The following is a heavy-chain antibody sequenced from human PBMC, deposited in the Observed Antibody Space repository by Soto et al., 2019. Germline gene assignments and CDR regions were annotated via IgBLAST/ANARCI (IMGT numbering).Heavy chain of an antibody. CDR3: ARGGSDYYFDY. D-gene: IGHD2-21*02. V-gene: IGHV3-64*01. J-gene: IGHJ4*02. CDR1: GFTFSSYA. Sequence: EVQLVESGGGLVQPGGSLRLSCAASGFTFSSYAMHWVRQAPGKGLEYVSTINRNGGSTYYANSVKGRFTISRDNSKNTLYLQMCSLRAEDMAVYYCARGGSDYYFDYWGQGTLVTVSS. CDR2: INRNGGST.